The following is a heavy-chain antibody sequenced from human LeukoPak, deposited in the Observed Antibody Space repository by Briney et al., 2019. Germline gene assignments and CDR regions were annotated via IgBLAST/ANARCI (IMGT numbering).Heavy chain of an antibody. V-gene: IGHV4-30-4*08. CDR2: IYYSGST. CDR3: ASFIAAAGTRWFDP. Sequence: SETLSLTCTVSGGSISSGDYYWSWIRQPPGKGLEWIGYIYYSGSTYYNPSLKSRVTISVDTSKNQFSLKLSSVTAADTAVYYCASFIAAAGTRWFDPWGREPWSPSPQ. CDR1: GGSISSGDYY. J-gene: IGHJ5*02. D-gene: IGHD6-13*01.